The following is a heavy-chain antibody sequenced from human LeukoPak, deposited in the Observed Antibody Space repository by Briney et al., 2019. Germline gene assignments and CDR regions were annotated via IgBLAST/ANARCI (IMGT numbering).Heavy chain of an antibody. CDR2: IKHDESEK. Sequence: GGSLRLSCAASGFSFNSDWMDRVRQAPGKGLGWVANIKHDESEKNYLDSVKGRFTISRDNAQNSLYLQMNGLRVEDTAVYYCTRRLDDWGQGTLVTVSS. V-gene: IGHV3-7*01. CDR3: TRRLDD. J-gene: IGHJ4*02. D-gene: IGHD3-16*01. CDR1: GFSFNSDW.